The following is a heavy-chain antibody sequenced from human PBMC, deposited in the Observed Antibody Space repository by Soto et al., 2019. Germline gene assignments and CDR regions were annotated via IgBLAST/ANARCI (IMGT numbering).Heavy chain of an antibody. Sequence: QVQLVESGGGVVQPGRSLRLSCAASGFTFSSYGMHWVRQAPGKGLELVAVISYDGSNKYYADSVKGRFTISRDNSKNTLYLQMNSLRAEDTAVYYCAKALKGDYGDPNWFDPWGQGTLVTVSS. J-gene: IGHJ5*02. D-gene: IGHD4-17*01. V-gene: IGHV3-30*18. CDR1: GFTFSSYG. CDR3: AKALKGDYGDPNWFDP. CDR2: ISYDGSNK.